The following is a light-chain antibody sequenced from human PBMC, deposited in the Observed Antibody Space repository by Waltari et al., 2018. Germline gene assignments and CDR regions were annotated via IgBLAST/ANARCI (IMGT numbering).Light chain of an antibody. J-gene: IGKJ1*01. CDR2: WAS. CDR1: PNLFYIFHEGHY. V-gene: IGKV4-1*01. Sequence: DIVVTQSPDSLALSLGETATINCRSIPNLFYIFHEGHYLAWYRQKPGQPPELLVYWASTRESGVPDRVSGSGTETDFTLTIRSLRAEDVGIYFCHQYFRSPWTFGQGTRVEI. CDR3: HQYFRSPWT.